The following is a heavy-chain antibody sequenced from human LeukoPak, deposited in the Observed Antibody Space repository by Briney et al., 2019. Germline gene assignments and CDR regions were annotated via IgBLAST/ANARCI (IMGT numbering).Heavy chain of an antibody. CDR2: IGYSGGDT. J-gene: IGHJ1*01. D-gene: IGHD3-22*01. CDR1: GFTLSSYE. V-gene: IGHV3-23*01. CDR3: AIMIVVAYAEYFQH. Sequence: GGSLRLSCTVSGFTLSSYEMTWFRQAPGKGLEWVSSIGYSGGDTHYADSVKGRFTISRDNSKNTLYLQMNSLRAEDTAVYYCAIMIVVAYAEYFQHWGQGTLVTVSS.